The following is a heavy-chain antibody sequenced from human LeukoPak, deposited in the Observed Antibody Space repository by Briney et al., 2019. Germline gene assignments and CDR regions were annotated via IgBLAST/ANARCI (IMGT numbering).Heavy chain of an antibody. CDR2: IKQEGSEK. CDR1: GFTFSSYW. Sequence: GGSLRLSCAASGFTFSSYWMSWVRQAPGKGLEWVAHIKQEGSEKYYVGSVKGRFTISRDNAKNSLFLQMNSLRVEDTAVYYCARGGGSGYFDLWGRGTLVTVSS. D-gene: IGHD3-16*01. V-gene: IGHV3-7*01. J-gene: IGHJ2*01. CDR3: ARGGGSGYFDL.